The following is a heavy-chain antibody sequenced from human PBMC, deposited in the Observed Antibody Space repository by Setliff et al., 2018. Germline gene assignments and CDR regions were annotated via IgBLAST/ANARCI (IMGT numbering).Heavy chain of an antibody. D-gene: IGHD1-26*01. J-gene: IGHJ5*02. Sequence: GASVKVSCKASGYTFTGYYIHWVRQAPGQGLEWMGWINPNSGDTHSARKFQGRVTMTRDTSINTAYMELSSLTSDDTAFYYCVRSGKFGMRFWFDQWGLGTLVTVSS. CDR1: GYTFTGYY. CDR2: INPNSGDT. CDR3: VRSGKFGMRFWFDQ. V-gene: IGHV1-2*02.